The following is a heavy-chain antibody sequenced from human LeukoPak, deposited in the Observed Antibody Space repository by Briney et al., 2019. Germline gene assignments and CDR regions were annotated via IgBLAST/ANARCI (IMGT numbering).Heavy chain of an antibody. CDR2: IYYSGST. D-gene: IGHD4-17*01. Sequence: SETLSLTCTVSGGSISSGGYYWSWIRQHPGKGLEWIGYIYYSGSTYYNPSLKSRVTISVDTSKNQFSLKLSSVTAADTAVYYRARYGDYVFDYWGQGTLVTVSS. CDR3: ARYGDYVFDY. CDR1: GGSISSGGYY. V-gene: IGHV4-31*03. J-gene: IGHJ4*02.